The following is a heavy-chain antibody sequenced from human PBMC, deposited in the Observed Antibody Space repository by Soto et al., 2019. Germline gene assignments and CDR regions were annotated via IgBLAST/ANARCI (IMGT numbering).Heavy chain of an antibody. Sequence: EVQLLESGGGLVQAGESLRLSCVASGFTFSIYAMSCVRQAPGKGLEWVSAISGSGGRTHYADSVKGRFAVSRDNSKSALYLQMNSLRDEDTAVYYCAKSAYNDNPTHFYFPDYWGQGTLVTVSS. CDR2: ISGSGGRT. CDR3: AKSAYNDNPTHFYFPDY. D-gene: IGHD2-15*01. V-gene: IGHV3-23*01. J-gene: IGHJ4*02. CDR1: GFTFSIYA.